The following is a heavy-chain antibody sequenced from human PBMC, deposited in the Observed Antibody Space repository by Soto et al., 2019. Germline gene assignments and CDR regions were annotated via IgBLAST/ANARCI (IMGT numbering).Heavy chain of an antibody. D-gene: IGHD3-10*01. J-gene: IGHJ5*02. CDR2: IKGDGSET. V-gene: IGHV3-74*01. Sequence: EVQLVESGGGLVQPGGSLRLSCAASGFSLSDYWIHWVRQAPGKGLVWLSRIKGDGSETDYADSVRGRFTISRDNAKNTVYLQLNSLRVDDTAVYYCARDYHGSGNPWGQGTPVTVSS. CDR3: ARDYHGSGNP. CDR1: GFSLSDYW.